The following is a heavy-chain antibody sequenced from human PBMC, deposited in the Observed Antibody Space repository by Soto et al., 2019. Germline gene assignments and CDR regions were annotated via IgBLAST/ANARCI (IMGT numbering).Heavy chain of an antibody. J-gene: IGHJ4*02. Sequence: GGSLRLSCAASGFTFSSYAMSWVRQAPGKGLEWVSAISGSGGSTYYADSVKGRFTISRDNSKNTLYLQMNSLRAEDTAVYYCAKALQIAAAVTQGVDYWGQGTLVTVSS. CDR3: AKALQIAAAVTQGVDY. D-gene: IGHD6-13*01. CDR2: ISGSGGST. CDR1: GFTFSSYA. V-gene: IGHV3-23*01.